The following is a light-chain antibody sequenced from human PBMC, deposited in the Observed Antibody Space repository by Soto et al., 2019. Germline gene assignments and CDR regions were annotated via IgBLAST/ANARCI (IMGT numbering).Light chain of an antibody. V-gene: IGLV2-11*01. CDR1: SSDVGGYNY. Sequence: QSALTQPRSVSGSPGQSVTISCTGTSSDVGGYNYVSWYQQHPGKAPKLMIYDVSKRPSGVPDRFSGSTSGNTASLTISGLQAEDEADYYCCSYAGSYTPLFGGGTKLTVL. CDR3: CSYAGSYTPL. J-gene: IGLJ2*01. CDR2: DVS.